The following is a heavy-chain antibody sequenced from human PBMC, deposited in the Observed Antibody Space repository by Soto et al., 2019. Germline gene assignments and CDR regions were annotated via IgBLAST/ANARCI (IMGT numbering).Heavy chain of an antibody. J-gene: IGHJ6*02. CDR2: ISSSSTI. CDR1: GFTFSSYS. V-gene: IGHV3-48*02. D-gene: IGHD3-3*01. CDR3: ARDFFGADYYYYYGMDV. Sequence: GGSLRLSCAASGFTFSSYSMNWVRQAPGKGLEWVSYISSSSTIYYADSVKGRFTISRDNAKNSLYLQMNSLRDEDTAVYYCARDFFGADYYYYYGMDVWGQGTTVTVSS.